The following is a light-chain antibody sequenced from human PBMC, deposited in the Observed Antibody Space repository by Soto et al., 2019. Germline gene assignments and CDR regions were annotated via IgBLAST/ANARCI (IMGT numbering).Light chain of an antibody. CDR2: END. Sequence: QSVLTQPPSVSAAPGQKVTISCSGTSSNIGKNYVSWYQQLPSTAPKLLIYENDKRPSGIADRFSGSRSGTSATLDITGLQTGDEADYHCGAWDDSLKVVVFGGGTKVTVL. V-gene: IGLV1-51*02. CDR1: SSNIGKNY. J-gene: IGLJ2*01. CDR3: GAWDDSLKVVV.